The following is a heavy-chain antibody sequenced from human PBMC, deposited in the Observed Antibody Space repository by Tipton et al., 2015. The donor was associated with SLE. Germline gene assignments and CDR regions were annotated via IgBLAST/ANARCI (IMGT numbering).Heavy chain of an antibody. V-gene: IGHV4-39*07. Sequence: TLSLTCTVSGGSISSSSYYWGWIRQPPGKGLEWIGSIYYSGSTYYNPSLKSRVTISVDTSKNQFSLKLSSVTGADTAVYYCARGGPPWIQLWYLWYFDLCGRCILVTVSS. CDR1: GGSISSSSYY. CDR2: IYYSGST. J-gene: IGHJ2*01. D-gene: IGHD5-18*01. CDR3: ARGGPPWIQLWYLWYFDL.